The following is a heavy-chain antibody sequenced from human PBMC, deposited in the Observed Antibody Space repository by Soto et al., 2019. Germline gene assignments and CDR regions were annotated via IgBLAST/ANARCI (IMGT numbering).Heavy chain of an antibody. CDR2: IYYSGST. Sequence: SATLSLTCTVSRGSISSSRYYWGWIRQPPRKGLEWIGSIYYSGSTYYNPSLKSRVTISVDTSKNQFSLKLSSVTAADTAVYYCARRLYYDSSGFEGGGMDVWGQGTTVTVS. V-gene: IGHV4-39*01. J-gene: IGHJ6*02. D-gene: IGHD3-22*01. CDR3: ARRLYYDSSGFEGGGMDV. CDR1: RGSISSSRYY.